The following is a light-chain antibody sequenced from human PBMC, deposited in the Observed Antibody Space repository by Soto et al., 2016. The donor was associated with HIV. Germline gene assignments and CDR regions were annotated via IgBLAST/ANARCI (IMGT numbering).Light chain of an antibody. CDR2: DDS. J-gene: IGLJ1*01. CDR3: QVWDSSSGHFYV. CDR1: NIGSKS. Sequence: SYELTQPPSVSVAPGKTASITCGGNNIGSKSVHWYQQKSGQAPVLVVHDDSDRPSGIPERFSGSHSGGTATLTISRVEAGDEADYYCQVWDSSSGHFYVFGTGTKVTVL. V-gene: IGLV3-21*03.